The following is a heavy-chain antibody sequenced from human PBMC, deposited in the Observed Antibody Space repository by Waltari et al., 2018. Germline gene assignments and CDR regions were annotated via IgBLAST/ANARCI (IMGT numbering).Heavy chain of an antibody. J-gene: IGHJ3*02. Sequence: QVQLVESGGGVVQPGRSLRLSCAASGFTFSSYAMHWVRPAPGKGLEWVAVISYDGSNKYYADSVKGRFTISRDNSKNTLYLQMNSLKTEDTAVYYCTTLYSSSWYAAFDIWGQGTMVTVSS. D-gene: IGHD6-13*01. CDR1: GFTFSSYA. V-gene: IGHV3-30-3*01. CDR3: TTLYSSSWYAAFDI. CDR2: ISYDGSNK.